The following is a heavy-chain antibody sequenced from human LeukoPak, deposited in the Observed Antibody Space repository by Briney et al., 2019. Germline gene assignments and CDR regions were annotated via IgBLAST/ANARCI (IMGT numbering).Heavy chain of an antibody. D-gene: IGHD6-25*01. V-gene: IGHV3-33*01. Sequence: GGSLRLSCAASGFTFSTYGMHWVRQAPGKGVEWVAVIWFDGSNKYYADSVEGRFTISRDDSKSTLYLQMNSLRAEDTAVYYCARDIATAGTIFDYWGQGTLVTVSS. CDR1: GFTFSTYG. CDR3: ARDIATAGTIFDY. CDR2: IWFDGSNK. J-gene: IGHJ4*02.